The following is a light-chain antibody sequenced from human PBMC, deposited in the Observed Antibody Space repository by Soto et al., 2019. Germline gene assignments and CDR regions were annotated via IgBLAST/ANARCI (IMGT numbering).Light chain of an antibody. CDR2: EVS. V-gene: IGLV2-8*01. Sequence: QSALTQPPSASGSPGQSVTISCTGTSSDVGGYKYVSWYQQPPGKAPKLMIYEVSKRSSGVPARFSGSKSGNTASLTVSGLRAEDEADYYCSSYAATDNVVFGGGTQLTVL. CDR3: SSYAATDNVV. J-gene: IGLJ3*02. CDR1: SSDVGGYKY.